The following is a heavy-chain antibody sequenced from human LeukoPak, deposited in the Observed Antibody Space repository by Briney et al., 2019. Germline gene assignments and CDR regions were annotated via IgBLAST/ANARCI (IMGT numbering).Heavy chain of an antibody. CDR1: GFTFSSYG. V-gene: IGHV3-33*01. J-gene: IGHJ4*02. Sequence: PGRSLRLSCAASGFTFSSYGMHWVRQAPGKGLEWVAVIWYDESNKYYADSVKGRFTISRDNSKNTLYLQMNSLRAEATAVYYCAREYYYDSSGSLDYWGQGTLVTVSS. CDR2: IWYDESNK. CDR3: AREYYYDSSGSLDY. D-gene: IGHD3-22*01.